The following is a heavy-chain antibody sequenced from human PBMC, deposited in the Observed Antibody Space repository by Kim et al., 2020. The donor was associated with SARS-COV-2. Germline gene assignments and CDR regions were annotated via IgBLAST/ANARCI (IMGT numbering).Heavy chain of an antibody. D-gene: IGHD2-2*01. V-gene: IGHV3-15*01. CDR1: GFTFSNAW. CDR3: TTDRCTSCYGPLGDY. CDR2: IKSKTDGGTT. J-gene: IGHJ4*02. Sequence: GGSLRLSCAASGFTFSNAWMSWVRQAPGKGLEWVGRIKSKTDGGTTDYAAPVKGRFTISRDDSKNTLYLQMNSLKTEDTAVYYCTTDRCTSCYGPLGDYWGQGTLVTVSS.